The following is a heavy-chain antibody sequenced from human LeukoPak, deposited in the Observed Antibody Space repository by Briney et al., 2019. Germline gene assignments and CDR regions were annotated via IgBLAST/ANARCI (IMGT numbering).Heavy chain of an antibody. Sequence: ASVKVSCKASGYTFTGYYIHWVRQAPGQGLEWMGWINPNSGGTNYAQKFQGRVTMTRDTSISTAYMELSRLTSDDTAVYYCARDLGMYYYDSSGYPVRDYWGQGTLVTVSS. J-gene: IGHJ4*02. CDR3: ARDLGMYYYDSSGYPVRDY. V-gene: IGHV1-2*02. D-gene: IGHD3-22*01. CDR2: INPNSGGT. CDR1: GYTFTGYY.